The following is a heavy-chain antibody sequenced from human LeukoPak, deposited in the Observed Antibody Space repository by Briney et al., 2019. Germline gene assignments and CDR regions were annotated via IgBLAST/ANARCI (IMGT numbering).Heavy chain of an antibody. D-gene: IGHD2-21*02. CDR2: ISAYNGNT. V-gene: IGHV1-18*01. CDR1: GYTFTSYG. Sequence: ASVKVSCKASGYTFTSYGISWVRQAPGQGLEWMGWISAYNGNTNYAQKLQGRVTITADKSTSTAYMELSSLRSEDTAVYYCARDGLRAYCGGDCYYIWFDPWGQGTLVTVSS. CDR3: ARDGLRAYCGGDCYYIWFDP. J-gene: IGHJ5*02.